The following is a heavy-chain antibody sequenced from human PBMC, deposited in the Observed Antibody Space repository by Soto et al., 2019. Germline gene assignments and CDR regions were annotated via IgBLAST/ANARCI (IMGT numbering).Heavy chain of an antibody. V-gene: IGHV1-46*02. CDR2: INPDGDTT. CDR1: GYTFNMYY. D-gene: IGHD6-13*01. CDR3: AREGAAAARMFDI. Sequence: QVQLVQSGAEVRNPGASVKLSCKASGYTFNMYYMHWVRQAPGQGLEWMGVINPDGDTTTYASRFQGRLTMTRDTSTSTVYMDLTSLRSEDTAVYYCAREGAAAARMFDIWGQGTLVTVSS. J-gene: IGHJ4*02.